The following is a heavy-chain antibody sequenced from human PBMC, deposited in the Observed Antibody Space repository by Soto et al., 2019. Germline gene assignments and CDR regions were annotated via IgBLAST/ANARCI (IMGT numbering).Heavy chain of an antibody. V-gene: IGHV3-23*01. J-gene: IGHJ2*01. CDR2: INDSGGST. D-gene: IGHD4-17*01. Sequence: GGSLRLSCAASGFTFSSYGMHWVRQAPGKGLEGVASINDSGGSTYHADSVKGRFTISRDNSKNTLYLQMNSLRAEDTAIYYGAKRDYGDSNRYFDLWGRGTLVTVSS. CDR3: AKRDYGDSNRYFDL. CDR1: GFTFSSYG.